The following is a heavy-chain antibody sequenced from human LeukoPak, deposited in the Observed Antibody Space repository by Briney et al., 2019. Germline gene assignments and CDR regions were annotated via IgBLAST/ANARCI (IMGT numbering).Heavy chain of an antibody. CDR1: GGSFSGYY. D-gene: IGHD2-15*01. J-gene: IGHJ5*02. Sequence: PSETLSLTCAVYGGSFSGYYWSWIRQPPGKGLEWIGEINHSGSTNYNPSLKSRVTISVDTSKNQFSLKLSSVTAADTAVYYCARGRGDIVVVVAATGGRPKKWRWFDPWGQGTLVTVSS. V-gene: IGHV4-34*01. CDR2: INHSGST. CDR3: ARGRGDIVVVVAATGGRPKKWRWFDP.